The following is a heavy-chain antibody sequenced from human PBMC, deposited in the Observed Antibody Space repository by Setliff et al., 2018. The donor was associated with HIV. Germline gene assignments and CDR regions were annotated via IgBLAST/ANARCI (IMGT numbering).Heavy chain of an antibody. D-gene: IGHD3-3*01. CDR1: DGSFSGYY. Sequence: PSETLSLTCAVYDGSFSGYYWSWIRQPPGKGLEWIGEIDHSGSTNYNPSLKSRVTISVDTSKNQFSLKLSSVTAADTAVYYRARPSFGVGGGSIFDYWGQGILVTV. CDR2: IDHSGST. J-gene: IGHJ4*02. CDR3: ARPSFGVGGGSIFDY. V-gene: IGHV4-34*01.